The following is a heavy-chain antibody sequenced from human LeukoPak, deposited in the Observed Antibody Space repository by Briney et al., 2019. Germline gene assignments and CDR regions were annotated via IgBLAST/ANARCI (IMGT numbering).Heavy chain of an antibody. V-gene: IGHV3-23*01. D-gene: IGHD3-16*01. J-gene: IGHJ4*02. CDR1: RFTFTSYA. Sequence: GGSLRLSCAASRFTFTSYAMSWVRQAPGKGLEWVSAISDSGGSTYYADSVKGRFTISRDNAKNSLYLQMNSQRAEDTAVYYCAREGDYIFDYWGQGTLVTVSS. CDR2: ISDSGGST. CDR3: AREGDYIFDY.